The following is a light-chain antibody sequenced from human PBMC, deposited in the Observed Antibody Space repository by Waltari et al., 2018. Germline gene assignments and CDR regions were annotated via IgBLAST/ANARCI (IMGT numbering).Light chain of an antibody. Sequence: QSLLTQPPSASATPGQRVTVPCSGSSPNIGANAVNWYQQLPGTAPKLLIYNNNARPSGVPDRFSGSKSGTSASLAISGLQSEDEARYYCAAWDGSLHGVVFGGGTNLAVL. CDR1: SPNIGANA. J-gene: IGLJ2*01. V-gene: IGLV1-44*01. CDR3: AAWDGSLHGVV. CDR2: NNN.